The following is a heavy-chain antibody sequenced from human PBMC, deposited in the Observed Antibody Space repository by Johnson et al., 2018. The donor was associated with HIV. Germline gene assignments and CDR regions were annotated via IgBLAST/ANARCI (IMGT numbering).Heavy chain of an antibody. CDR1: GFTVSSNY. CDR3: ARDRGDTAINDAFDI. D-gene: IGHD5-18*01. V-gene: IGHV3-53*01. J-gene: IGHJ3*02. CDR2: IYSGGST. Sequence: VQLVESGGGLIQPGGSLRLSCAASGFTVSSNYMSWVRQAPGKGLEWVSVIYSGGSTYYADSVKGRFTISRDNSKNTLYLQMNSLRAEDTAVYYCARDRGDTAINDAFDIWGQGTMVTVSS.